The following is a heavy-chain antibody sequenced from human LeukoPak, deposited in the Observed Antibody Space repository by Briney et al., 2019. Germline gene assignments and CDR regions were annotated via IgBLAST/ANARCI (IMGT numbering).Heavy chain of an antibody. V-gene: IGHV1-8*03. CDR3: AKGTTVTTFYYYYGMDV. J-gene: IGHJ6*02. Sequence: ASVKVSCKASGYTFTSYDINWVRQATGQGLEWMGWMNPNSGNTGYAQKFQGRVTITRNTSISTAYMELSSLRSEDTAVYYCAKGTTVTTFYYYYGMDVWGQGTTVTVSS. CDR1: GYTFTSYD. D-gene: IGHD4-17*01. CDR2: MNPNSGNT.